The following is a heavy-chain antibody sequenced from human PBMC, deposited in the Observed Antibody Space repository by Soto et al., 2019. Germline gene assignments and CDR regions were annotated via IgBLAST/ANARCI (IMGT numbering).Heavy chain of an antibody. D-gene: IGHD3-9*01. Sequence: SVKVSCKASGGTFSSYAISWVRQAPGQGLEWMGGIIPIFGTANYAQKFQGRVTITADESTSTAYMELSSLRSEDTAVYYCAGSYYDILTGYYSYYGMDVWGQGTTVTVSS. J-gene: IGHJ6*02. CDR3: AGSYYDILTGYYSYYGMDV. CDR2: IIPIFGTA. CDR1: GGTFSSYA. V-gene: IGHV1-69*13.